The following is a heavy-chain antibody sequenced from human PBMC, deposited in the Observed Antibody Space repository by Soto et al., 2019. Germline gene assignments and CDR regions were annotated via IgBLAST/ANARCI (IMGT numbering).Heavy chain of an antibody. CDR3: VRQGIGNLHGLVDV. J-gene: IGHJ6*02. V-gene: IGHV4-59*08. D-gene: IGHD1-1*01. CDR1: SGPISSHN. CDR2: VYSTGGT. Sequence: QVQLQQSGPGLVKPSETLSLTCSVSSGPISSHNWGWIRQTPGRGLEWIGYVYSTGGTSYNPSLNSRVTISADTSTNHISLTLTSVTAADTAVYYCVRQGIGNLHGLVDVWGQGTTVRVSS.